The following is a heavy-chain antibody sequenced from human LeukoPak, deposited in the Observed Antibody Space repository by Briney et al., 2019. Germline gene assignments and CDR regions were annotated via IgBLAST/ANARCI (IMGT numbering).Heavy chain of an antibody. Sequence: GGSLRLSCVASGFTFNAYAIHWVRQAPGKGLEWVSLVKGDGVTTDYANSVKGRFTVSRDNSKNSLYLQMSNLRTEDTALYYCVRDTGSGWDFDYWGQGTLVTVSS. V-gene: IGHV3-43*02. CDR3: VRDTGSGWDFDY. J-gene: IGHJ4*02. D-gene: IGHD6-19*01. CDR2: VKGDGVTT. CDR1: GFTFNAYA.